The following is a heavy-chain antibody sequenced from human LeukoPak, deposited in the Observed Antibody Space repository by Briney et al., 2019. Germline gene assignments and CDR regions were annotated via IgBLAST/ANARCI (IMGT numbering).Heavy chain of an antibody. CDR2: ISYDGSNK. V-gene: IGHV3-30-3*01. CDR1: GFTFSSYA. J-gene: IGHJ6*02. D-gene: IGHD2-21*01. Sequence: PGGSLRLSCAASGFTFSSYAMHWVRQAPGKGLEWVAVISYDGSNKYYADSVKGRLTISRDNSKNTLYLQMNSLRAEDTAVYYCARAANVWHYYYYGMDVWGQGTTVTVSS. CDR3: ARAANVWHYYYYGMDV.